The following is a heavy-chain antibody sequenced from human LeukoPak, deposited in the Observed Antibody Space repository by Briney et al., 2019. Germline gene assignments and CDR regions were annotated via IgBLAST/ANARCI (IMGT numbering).Heavy chain of an antibody. Sequence: ASVKVSCKASGYTFTSYDINWVRQATGQGLEWMGWMNPNSGNTGYAQKFQGRVTMTRNTSISTAYMELSSLRSEDTAVYYCAILNSRSYFHYYYYYMDVWGKGTTVTVSS. V-gene: IGHV1-8*01. D-gene: IGHD3-10*01. J-gene: IGHJ6*03. CDR2: MNPNSGNT. CDR3: AILNSRSYFHYYYYYMDV. CDR1: GYTFTSYD.